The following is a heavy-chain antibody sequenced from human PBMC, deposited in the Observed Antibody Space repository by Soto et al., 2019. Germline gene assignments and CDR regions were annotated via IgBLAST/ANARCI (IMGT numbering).Heavy chain of an antibody. CDR2: ISPYNGNT. D-gene: IGHD2-8*01. J-gene: IGHJ6*02. CDR3: ARVDCANGICSMTYEFYTDA. CDR1: GYIFTNYG. V-gene: IGHV1-18*01. Sequence: ASVKVSCKTSGYIFTNYGVGWVRQAPGQGLEWMGWISPYNGNTNYAQNFQGRVTLTTDTSTSTAFMELMSLRSDDTAVYYCARVDCANGICSMTYEFYTDAWGHGTTVSVSS.